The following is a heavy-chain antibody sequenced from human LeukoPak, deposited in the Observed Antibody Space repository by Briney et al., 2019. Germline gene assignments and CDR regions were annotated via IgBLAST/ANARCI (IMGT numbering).Heavy chain of an antibody. CDR1: GITFTSSA. CDR3: AAAYCGGDCYFDAFDI. V-gene: IGHV1-58*02. Sequence: ASVKVSCKASGITFTSSAMQWVRQARGQRLEWIGWIVVGSGNTNYAQKFQERVTITRDMSTSTAYMELSSLRSEDTAVYYCAAAYCGGDCYFDAFDIWGQGTMVTVSS. D-gene: IGHD2-21*02. J-gene: IGHJ3*02. CDR2: IVVGSGNT.